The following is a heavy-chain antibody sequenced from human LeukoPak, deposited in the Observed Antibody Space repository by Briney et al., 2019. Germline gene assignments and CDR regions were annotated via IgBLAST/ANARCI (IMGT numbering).Heavy chain of an antibody. CDR2: ISYDGSNK. J-gene: IGHJ6*02. D-gene: IGHD6-13*01. V-gene: IGHV3-30*18. CDR1: GFTFSSYG. Sequence: GGSLRLTCAASGFTFSSYGMHWVRQAPGKGLEWVAVISYDGSNKYYADSVKGRFTISRDNSKNTLYLQMNSLRAEDTAVYYCAKRIAAAGRSYGMDVWGQGTTVTVSS. CDR3: AKRIAAAGRSYGMDV.